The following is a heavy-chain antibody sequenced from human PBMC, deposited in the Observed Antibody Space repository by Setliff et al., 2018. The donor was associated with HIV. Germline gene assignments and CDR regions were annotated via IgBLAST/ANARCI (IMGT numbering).Heavy chain of an antibody. CDR1: GFSFDDYG. Sequence: GGSLRLSCEASGFSFDDYGMNWVRQAPGKGLEWVSVISFDGSKNHYVDSAKGRFTISRDNSNNTLYLQMNSLRPDDTAVYYCASARIPTGGTSTSLDFWGQGTLVTVSS. D-gene: IGHD1-26*01. V-gene: IGHV3-30*12. CDR2: ISFDGSKN. CDR3: ASARIPTGGTSTSLDF. J-gene: IGHJ4*02.